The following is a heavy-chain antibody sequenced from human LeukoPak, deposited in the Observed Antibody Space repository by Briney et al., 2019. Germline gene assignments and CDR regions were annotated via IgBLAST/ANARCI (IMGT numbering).Heavy chain of an antibody. CDR1: GYLFTRYW. Sequence: GGSLQISCQGSGYLFTRYWIGWVRQVPGKGLEWVGIIYPGDSDTRYSPSFQGQVTISADKSISTAYLQWSSLKASDTAMYYCARQLAAGTGSAFDYWGQGTLVTVSS. D-gene: IGHD6-13*01. J-gene: IGHJ4*02. V-gene: IGHV5-51*01. CDR2: IYPGDSDT. CDR3: ARQLAAGTGSAFDY.